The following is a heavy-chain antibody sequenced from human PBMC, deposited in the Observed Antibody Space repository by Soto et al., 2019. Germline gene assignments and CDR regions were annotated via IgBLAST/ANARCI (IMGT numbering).Heavy chain of an antibody. CDR2: ISLYSDGT. Sequence: ASVKVSCKTSGYTFSNYGITWVRQAPGRPLEWLGWISLYSDGTNYAQKFQGRVSMTTDTSTTTAYMELRSLRSDGTAVYYCARVVPGAEAWFGPWGQGTLVTVSS. J-gene: IGHJ5*02. CDR1: GYTFSNYG. CDR3: ARVVPGAEAWFGP. D-gene: IGHD2-2*01. V-gene: IGHV1-18*01.